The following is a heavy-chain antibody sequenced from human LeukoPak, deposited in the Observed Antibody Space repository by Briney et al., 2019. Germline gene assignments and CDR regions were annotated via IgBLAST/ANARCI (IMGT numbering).Heavy chain of an antibody. J-gene: IGHJ4*02. CDR2: IKQDGSEK. D-gene: IGHD6-13*01. V-gene: IGHV3-7*01. Sequence: GGSLRLSCAASGFTFSSYWMSWVRQAPGKGLEWVANIKQDGSEKYYVDSVKGRFTISRDNSKNTLYLQMNSLRAEDTAVYYCARDSSSWYTTPFDYWGQGTLVTVSS. CDR3: ARDSSSWYTTPFDY. CDR1: GFTFSSYW.